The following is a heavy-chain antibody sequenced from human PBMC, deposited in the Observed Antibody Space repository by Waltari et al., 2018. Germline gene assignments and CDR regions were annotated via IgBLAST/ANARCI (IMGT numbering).Heavy chain of an antibody. Sequence: QVHLVQSVTEIRKPGASVKVSCKASEYTFTTYFMHWVRQAPGQGLEWMGIIDPSGGSTNYAQKVQGRVTMTRDTARHTVYMGRSSVRSEDTAVYYCGRDLDSSTWYGVDYWGQGTLVTVSS. CDR2: IDPSGGST. CDR3: GRDLDSSTWYGVDY. D-gene: IGHD2-2*01. V-gene: IGHV1-46*01. J-gene: IGHJ4*02. CDR1: EYTFTTYF.